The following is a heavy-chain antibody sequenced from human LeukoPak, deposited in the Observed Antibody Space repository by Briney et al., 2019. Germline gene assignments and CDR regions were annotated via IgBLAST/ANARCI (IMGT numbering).Heavy chain of an antibody. Sequence: ASVKVSCKASAYSYMHWVRQAPGQGLEWMGIINPSGGTTNYAQRFQGRVTMTRDTSTSTVYMELSSLRSEDTAVYYCARSSGRSPNRDYMDVRGKGTTVTISS. D-gene: IGHD1-14*01. J-gene: IGHJ6*03. CDR3: ARSSGRSPNRDYMDV. V-gene: IGHV1-46*01. CDR2: INPSGGTT. CDR1: AYSY.